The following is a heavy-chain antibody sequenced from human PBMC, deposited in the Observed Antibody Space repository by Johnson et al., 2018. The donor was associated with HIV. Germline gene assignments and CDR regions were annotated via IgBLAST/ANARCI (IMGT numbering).Heavy chain of an antibody. D-gene: IGHD5-18*01. V-gene: IGHV3-11*05. Sequence: QVQLVESGGGLVKPGGSLRLSCAASGFTFSDYYMSWIRQAPGKGLMWVSRISGDGSSSSYADSVKGRFTISRDNSKNTLYLQMNSLKTEDTAVYYCTTAPTTWIQVWSLGAFDIWGQGTMVTVSS. CDR3: TTAPTTWIQVWSLGAFDI. CDR2: ISGDGSSS. J-gene: IGHJ3*02. CDR1: GFTFSDYY.